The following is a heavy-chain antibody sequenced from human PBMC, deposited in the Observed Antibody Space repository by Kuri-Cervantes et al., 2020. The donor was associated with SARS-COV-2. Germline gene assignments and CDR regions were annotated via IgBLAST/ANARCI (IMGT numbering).Heavy chain of an antibody. CDR1: GYTFTSYD. CDR2: MNPNSGNT. V-gene: IGHV1-8*02. D-gene: IGHD6-13*01. Sequence: ASVKVSCKASGYTFTSYDINWVRQATGQGLEWMGWMNPNSGNTGYAQKFQGRVTMTRNTSISTAYMELSSLRSEDTAVYYCARARQGSRWYPYWFNPWGQGTRGTVSS. J-gene: IGHJ5*02. CDR3: ARARQGSRWYPYWFNP.